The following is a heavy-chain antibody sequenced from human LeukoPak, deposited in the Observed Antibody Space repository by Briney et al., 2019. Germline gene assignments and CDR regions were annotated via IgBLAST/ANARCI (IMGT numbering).Heavy chain of an antibody. Sequence: ASVKVSCKASGYTFTNYAMHWVRQAPGQGLEWMGWISAYNGNTNYAQKLQGRVTMTTDTSTSTAYMELRSLRSDDTAVYYCARDSSWYLDYWGQGTLVTVSS. J-gene: IGHJ4*02. CDR2: ISAYNGNT. V-gene: IGHV1-18*01. CDR3: ARDSSWYLDY. D-gene: IGHD6-13*01. CDR1: GYTFTNYA.